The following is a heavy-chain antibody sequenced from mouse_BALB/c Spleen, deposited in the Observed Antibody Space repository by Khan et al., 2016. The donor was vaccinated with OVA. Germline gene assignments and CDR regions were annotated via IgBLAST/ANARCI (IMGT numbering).Heavy chain of an antibody. D-gene: IGHD4-1*02. Sequence: QIQLVQSGPELKKPGETVKISCKASGYIFTNYGMNWVKQAPGKGLKWMGWINTYSGEPTYADDFKGRSAFSLETPASTAYLQIKNLKNEDTATYFCARSNSYWYFDGWGAGTTVTVSS. CDR3: ARSNSYWYFDG. CDR1: GYIFTNYG. CDR2: INTYSGEP. V-gene: IGHV9-3-1*01. J-gene: IGHJ1*01.